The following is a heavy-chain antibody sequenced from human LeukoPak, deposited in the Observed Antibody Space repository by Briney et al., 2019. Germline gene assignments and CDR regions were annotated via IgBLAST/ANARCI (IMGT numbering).Heavy chain of an antibody. CDR1: GFTFSSYG. V-gene: IGHV3-30*03. CDR2: ISYDGSNK. Sequence: GGSLRLSCAASGFTFSSYGMHWVRQAPGKGLEWVAVISYDGSNKYYADSVKGRFTISRDNSKNTLYLQMNSLRAEDTAVYYCARTYYYDSSGYHVAFDIWGQGTMVTVSS. D-gene: IGHD3-22*01. J-gene: IGHJ3*02. CDR3: ARTYYYDSSGYHVAFDI.